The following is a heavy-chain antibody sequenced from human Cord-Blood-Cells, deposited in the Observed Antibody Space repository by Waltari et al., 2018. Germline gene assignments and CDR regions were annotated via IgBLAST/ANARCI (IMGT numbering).Heavy chain of an antibody. V-gene: IGHV4-39*01. CDR1: GGSISSSSYY. Sequence: QLQLQESGPGLVKPSETLSLTCTVSGGSISSSSYYWGWTRQPPGKGLEWIGSIYYSGSTYYNPSLKSRVTISVDTSKNQFSLKLSSVTAADTAVYYCARPLGGQDAFDIWGQGTMVTVSS. D-gene: IGHD3-16*01. J-gene: IGHJ3*02. CDR3: ARPLGGQDAFDI. CDR2: IYYSGST.